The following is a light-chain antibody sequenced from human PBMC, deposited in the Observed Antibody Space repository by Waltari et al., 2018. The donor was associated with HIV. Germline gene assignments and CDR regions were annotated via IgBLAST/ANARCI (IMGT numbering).Light chain of an antibody. J-gene: IGLJ2*01. Sequence: SYELTQPPSASVSPGQTASITCSGDQLGDQFVCWYKQRPGQPPVLVLYQDSKRPSGIPERFSGSNSGNTATLTITGTQSMDEADYYCQAWDRSVVFGGGTKLTVL. CDR3: QAWDRSVV. CDR1: QLGDQF. CDR2: QDS. V-gene: IGLV3-1*01.